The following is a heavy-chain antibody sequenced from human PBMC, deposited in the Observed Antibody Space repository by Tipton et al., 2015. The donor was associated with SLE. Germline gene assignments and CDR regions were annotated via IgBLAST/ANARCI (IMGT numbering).Heavy chain of an antibody. J-gene: IGHJ4*02. V-gene: IGHV3-48*03. CDR1: GFNFRNYE. D-gene: IGHD3-10*01. CDR2: ISAVGDII. CDR3: ARLYKTFTYGSFDN. Sequence: GSLRLSCAASGFNFRNYEMTWVRQAPGKGLEWVSYISAVGDIIHYADSVKGRCTISRDNAENSLFLQMDTLRAEDTAVYYCARLYKTFTYGSFDNWGQGALVTVSS.